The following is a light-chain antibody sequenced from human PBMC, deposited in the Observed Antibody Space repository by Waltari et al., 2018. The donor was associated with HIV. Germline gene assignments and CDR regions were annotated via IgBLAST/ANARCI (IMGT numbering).Light chain of an antibody. CDR3: LQSDKWPRT. Sequence: VLLTQSPATLSVSPGERVTLSCRASQSVSSSLAWYQLKPGQAPRLRIYGASTRASGVPARFTATGSGTQFTLTVSNLQSDDFALYFCLQSDKWPRTFGQGTKLEIK. J-gene: IGKJ1*01. CDR1: QSVSSS. V-gene: IGKV3-15*01. CDR2: GAS.